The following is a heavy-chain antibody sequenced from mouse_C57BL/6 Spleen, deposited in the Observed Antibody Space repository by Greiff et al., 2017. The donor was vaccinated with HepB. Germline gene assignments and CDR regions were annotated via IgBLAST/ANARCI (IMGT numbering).Heavy chain of an antibody. D-gene: IGHD2-5*01. CDR2: IDPNSGGT. Sequence: VQLQQSGAELVKPGASVKLSCKASGYTFTSYWMHWVKQRPGRGLEWIGRIDPNSGGTKYNEKFKSKATLTVDKPSSTAYMQLSSLTSEDSAVYYCARPYYSNYVGAWFAYWGQETLVTVSA. CDR3: ARPYYSNYVGAWFAY. J-gene: IGHJ3*01. CDR1: GYTFTSYW. V-gene: IGHV1-72*01.